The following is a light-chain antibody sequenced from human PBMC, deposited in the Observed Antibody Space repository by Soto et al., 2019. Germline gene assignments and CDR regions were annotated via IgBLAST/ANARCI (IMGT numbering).Light chain of an antibody. CDR2: EVV. J-gene: IGLJ2*01. Sequence: QSALTQPASVSGSPGQSITISCTGSSSDVGPYNLVSWYQHHPGKAPKLMISEVVKRPSGVSNRFSGSKSGNTASLTISGLQAEDEADYYCCSYAGSSMVVFGGGTKLTVL. CDR3: CSYAGSSMVV. CDR1: SSDVGPYNL. V-gene: IGLV2-23*02.